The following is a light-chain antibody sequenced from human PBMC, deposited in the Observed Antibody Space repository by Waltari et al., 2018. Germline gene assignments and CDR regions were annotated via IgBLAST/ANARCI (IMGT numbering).Light chain of an antibody. CDR3: QQFGSSVMYT. CDR1: QSVGRRR. J-gene: IGKJ2*01. V-gene: IGKV3-20*01. Sequence: QSVGRRRVAWVLHRPCQAPRLCICGASGWAAGIPARFSGSGSGTDFSLTISRVEPEDFAVYYCQQFGSSVMYTFGQGTKLEV. CDR2: GAS.